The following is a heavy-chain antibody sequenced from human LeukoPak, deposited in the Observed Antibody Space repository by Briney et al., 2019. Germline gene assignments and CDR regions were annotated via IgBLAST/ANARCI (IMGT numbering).Heavy chain of an antibody. J-gene: IGHJ6*03. D-gene: IGHD6-19*01. Sequence: PSETLSLTCTVSGGSISSSSYYWGWIRQPPGKGLEWIGEINHSGSTNYNPSLKSRVTISVDTSKNQFSLKLSSVTAADTAVYYCARGRAGYSSGWYHYYYYYMDVWGKGTTVTVSS. CDR2: INHSGST. V-gene: IGHV4-39*07. CDR1: GGSISSSSYY. CDR3: ARGRAGYSSGWYHYYYYYMDV.